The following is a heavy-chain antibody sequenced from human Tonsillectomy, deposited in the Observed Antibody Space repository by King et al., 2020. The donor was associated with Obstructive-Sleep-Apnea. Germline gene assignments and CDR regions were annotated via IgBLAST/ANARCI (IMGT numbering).Heavy chain of an antibody. CDR3: ARAGIGGSRSYYEDYYDYYGMDV. V-gene: IGHV1-3*01. J-gene: IGHJ6*02. CDR2: INGGNGYT. D-gene: IGHD3-10*01. Sequence: HWVRQAPGQRLECMGWINGGNGYTKYSQRYQGRVTITRATSASIAYMELSSLRSEDTAIYYCARAGIGGSRSYYEDYYDYYGMDVWGQGTKVTVSS.